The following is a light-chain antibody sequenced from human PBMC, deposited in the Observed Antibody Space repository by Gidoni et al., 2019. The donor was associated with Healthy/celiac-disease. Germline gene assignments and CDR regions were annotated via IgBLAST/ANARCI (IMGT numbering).Light chain of an antibody. V-gene: IGKV3-11*01. CDR3: QQRSNWGMYT. J-gene: IGKJ2*01. Sequence: DIVLTQSPATLSLSPGERATLSCRASQSVSSYLAWYQQKPGQAPRLLLYDASNRATGIPARFSGSGSGTDFTLTISSLEPEDFAVYYCQQRSNWGMYTFGQGTKLEIK. CDR1: QSVSSY. CDR2: DAS.